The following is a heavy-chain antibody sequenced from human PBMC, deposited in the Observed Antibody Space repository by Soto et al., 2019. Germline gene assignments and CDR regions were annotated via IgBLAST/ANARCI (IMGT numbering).Heavy chain of an antibody. J-gene: IGHJ6*02. CDR3: ARLRSSDTTEAMDV. D-gene: IGHD3-16*01. CDR2: IYPGDSDT. CDR1: GYSFTTYW. V-gene: IGHV5-51*01. Sequence: PGESLKISCKGSGYSFTTYWIGWVRQLPGKGLEWMGIIYPGDSDTRYSPSFQGQVTISADKSISTAYVQWSSLKASDTAMNYCARLRSSDTTEAMDVWGQGTTVTVSS.